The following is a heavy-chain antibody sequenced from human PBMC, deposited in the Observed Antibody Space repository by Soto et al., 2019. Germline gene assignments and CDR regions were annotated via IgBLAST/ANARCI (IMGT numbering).Heavy chain of an antibody. CDR1: GASMSSHY. CDR2: ISYSGST. J-gene: IGHJ4*02. Sequence: SETLSLTCTVSGASMSSHYWTWLRQSPGKGLEWIGYISYSGSTYYNPSHKSRVTISADTSRNQFSLKLSAVISADTAVYYCARADPDASVGYWGQGTLVPVYS. V-gene: IGHV4-59*11. D-gene: IGHD3-16*01. CDR3: ARADPDASVGY.